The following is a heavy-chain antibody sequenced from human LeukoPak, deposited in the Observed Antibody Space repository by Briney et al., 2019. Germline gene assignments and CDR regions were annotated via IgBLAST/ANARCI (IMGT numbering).Heavy chain of an antibody. Sequence: SETLSLTCTVSGASIRNYYWSWIRQPAGKGLEWIGRIVPSGSTNYNSSLKSRVTMSVDTSKNQFPLKLNSVTAADTAVYYCAKEGAAPGPDFDYWGQGTLVIVSS. D-gene: IGHD6-13*01. CDR2: IVPSGST. V-gene: IGHV4-4*07. CDR3: AKEGAAPGPDFDY. J-gene: IGHJ4*02. CDR1: GASIRNYY.